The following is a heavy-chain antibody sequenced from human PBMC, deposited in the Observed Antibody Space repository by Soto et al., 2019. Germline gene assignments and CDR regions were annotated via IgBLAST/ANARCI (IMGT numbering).Heavy chain of an antibody. J-gene: IGHJ6*03. V-gene: IGHV1-8*01. Sequence: GASVKVSCKACGYTFTSYDINWARQATGQGLEWMGWMNPNSGNTGYAQKFQGRVTMTRNTSISTAYMELSSLRSEDTAVYYCASALGVVPAATPYYYYMDVWGKGTTVTVSS. CDR1: GYTFTSYD. CDR2: MNPNSGNT. D-gene: IGHD2-2*01. CDR3: ASALGVVPAATPYYYYMDV.